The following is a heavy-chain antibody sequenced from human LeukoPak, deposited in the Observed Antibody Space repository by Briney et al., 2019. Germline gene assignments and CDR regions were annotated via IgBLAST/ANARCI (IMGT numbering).Heavy chain of an antibody. J-gene: IGHJ5*02. CDR3: ARGTLGDSSGYYSNPDGWFDP. CDR1: GYTFTSYG. Sequence: GASVKVSCKASGYTFTSYGISLVRQAPGQGLEWMGWISAYNGNTNYAQKLQGRVTMTTDTSTSTAYMELRSLRSDDTAVYYCARGTLGDSSGYYSNPDGWFDPWGQGTLVTVSS. V-gene: IGHV1-18*01. CDR2: ISAYNGNT. D-gene: IGHD3-22*01.